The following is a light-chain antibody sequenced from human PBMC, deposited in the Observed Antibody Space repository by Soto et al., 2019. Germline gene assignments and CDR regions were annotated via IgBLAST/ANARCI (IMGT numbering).Light chain of an antibody. Sequence: QSALTQPASVYGSPGQSITISCTGTSSDVGGYNYVSWYQQHPGKAPKLMIYEVSNRPSGVSNRFSGSKSGNTASLTISGLQAEDEADYYCSSYTSSSLWVFGGGTKLTVL. CDR2: EVS. V-gene: IGLV2-14*01. CDR3: SSYTSSSLWV. J-gene: IGLJ3*02. CDR1: SSDVGGYNY.